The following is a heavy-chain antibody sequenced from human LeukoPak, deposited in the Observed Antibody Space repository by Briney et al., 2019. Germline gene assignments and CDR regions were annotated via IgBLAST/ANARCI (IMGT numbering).Heavy chain of an antibody. CDR1: GFAFSTYA. J-gene: IGHJ4*02. CDR2: ISGSGGST. CDR3: AKNRALHEIDY. V-gene: IGHV3-23*01. D-gene: IGHD2-21*01. Sequence: GGSQRLSCAASGFAFSTYAMSWVRQAPGKGLEWVSGISGSGGSTYYADSVKGRFTISRDNSKNTLYLQMNSLIAGDTAIYYCAKNRALHEIDYWGQGTLVTVSS.